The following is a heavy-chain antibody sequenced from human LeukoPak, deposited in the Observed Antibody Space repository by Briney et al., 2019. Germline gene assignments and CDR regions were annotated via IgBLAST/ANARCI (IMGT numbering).Heavy chain of an antibody. Sequence: SETLSLTCTVSGGSISSYYWSWIRQPPGKGLEWIGYIYYSGSTNYNPSLKSRVTISVDTSKNQFSLKLSSVTAADTAVYYCARVPRYFDWSGPPPRRAFDIWGQGTMVTVSS. D-gene: IGHD3-9*01. CDR3: ARVPRYFDWSGPPPRRAFDI. CDR2: IYYSGST. V-gene: IGHV4-59*01. CDR1: GGSISSYY. J-gene: IGHJ3*02.